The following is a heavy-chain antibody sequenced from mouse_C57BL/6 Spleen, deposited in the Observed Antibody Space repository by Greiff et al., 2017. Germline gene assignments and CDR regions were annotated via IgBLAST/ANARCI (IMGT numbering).Heavy chain of an antibody. CDR3: ARASGSYAMDY. V-gene: IGHV1-81*01. CDR2: IYPRSGNT. J-gene: IGHJ4*01. D-gene: IGHD1-1*01. CDR1: GYTFTSYG. Sequence: QVQLKQSGAELARPGASVKLSCKASGYTFTSYGISWVKQRTGQGLEWIGEIYPRSGNTYYNEKFKGKATLTADKSSSTAYMELRSLTSEDSAVYFCARASGSYAMDYWGQGTSVTVSS.